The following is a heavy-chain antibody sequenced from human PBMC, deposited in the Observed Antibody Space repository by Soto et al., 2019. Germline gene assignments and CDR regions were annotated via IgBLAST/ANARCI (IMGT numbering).Heavy chain of an antibody. CDR1: SGSISVTNVF. J-gene: IGHJ4*02. D-gene: IGHD1-20*01. CDR3: ARITGRHLDY. CDR2: VDYSGTA. Sequence: SETLSHTCTVSSGSISVTNVFWGWVRQPPGKGLEWIGNVDYSGTAYFSPSLATRVTFHVDTSKNQFSLTLYSVTAADTAVYYCARITGRHLDYWGQGILVTVS. V-gene: IGHV4-39*01.